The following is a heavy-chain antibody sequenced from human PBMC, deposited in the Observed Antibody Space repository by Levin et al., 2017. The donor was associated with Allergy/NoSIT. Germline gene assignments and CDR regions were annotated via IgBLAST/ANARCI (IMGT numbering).Heavy chain of an antibody. Sequence: SQTLSLTCAVYGGSFSGYYWSWIHQPPGKGLEWIGEINHSGSTNYNPSLKSRVTISVDTSKNQFSLKLSSVTAADTAVYYCARAGIAVGDDYWGQGTLVTVSS. J-gene: IGHJ4*02. D-gene: IGHD6-19*01. CDR1: GGSFSGYY. V-gene: IGHV4-34*01. CDR2: INHSGST. CDR3: ARAGIAVGDDY.